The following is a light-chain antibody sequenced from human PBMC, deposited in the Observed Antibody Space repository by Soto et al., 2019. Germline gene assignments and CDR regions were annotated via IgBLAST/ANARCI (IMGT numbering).Light chain of an antibody. V-gene: IGKV3-11*01. CDR3: QQRSNWPPIT. CDR2: DAS. CDR1: QSVSSN. Sequence: EIVRTQSPDTLSVSPGERATLSCRASQSVSSNLAWYQQKPGQAPKILIYDASHRATGIPARFSGSGSGTHFTLTISSLEPEDSAVYYCQQRSNWPPITFGQGTRLEIK. J-gene: IGKJ5*01.